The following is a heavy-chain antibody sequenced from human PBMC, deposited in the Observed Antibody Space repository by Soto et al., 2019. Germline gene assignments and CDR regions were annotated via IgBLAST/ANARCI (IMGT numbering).Heavy chain of an antibody. CDR3: AKAATTVTTGTGSRIDY. CDR2: ISGSGGST. Sequence: EVQLLESGGGLVQPGGSLRLSCAASGFTFSSYAMSWVRLAPGEGLEWVSAISGSGGSTYYADSVRGRFTISRDNSKNTRYLQMNSLRAEDSAVYYCAKAATTVTTGTGSRIDYWGQGTLVTVSS. CDR1: GFTFSSYA. J-gene: IGHJ4*02. D-gene: IGHD4-17*01. V-gene: IGHV3-23*01.